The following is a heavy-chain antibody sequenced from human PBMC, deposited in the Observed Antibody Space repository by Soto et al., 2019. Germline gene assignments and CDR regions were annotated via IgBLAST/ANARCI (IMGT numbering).Heavy chain of an antibody. D-gene: IGHD3-3*01. CDR2: ISGSGGSK. Sequence: GGSLRLSCAASGFTFSSYAMSWVRQAPGKGLEWVSAISGSGGSKYYADSVKGRFTISRDNSKNTLYLQMNSLRAEDTAVYYCAREESYYDFWSGYRTAIDYWGQGTLVTVSS. J-gene: IGHJ4*02. CDR1: GFTFSSYA. V-gene: IGHV3-23*01. CDR3: AREESYYDFWSGYRTAIDY.